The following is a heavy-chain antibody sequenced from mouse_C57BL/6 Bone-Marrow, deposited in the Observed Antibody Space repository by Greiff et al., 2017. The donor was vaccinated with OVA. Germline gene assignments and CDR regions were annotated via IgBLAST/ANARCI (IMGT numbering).Heavy chain of an antibody. CDR3: ARRLLRWFAY. Sequence: QVQLQQPGAELVRPGSSVKLSCKASGYTFTSYWMDWVKQRPGQGLEWIGNIYPSDSETHYNQKFKDKATLTVDKSSSTAYMQLSSLTSEVSAVYFCARRLLRWFAYWGQGTLVTVSA. CDR1: GYTFTSYW. CDR2: IYPSDSET. V-gene: IGHV1-61*01. D-gene: IGHD1-1*01. J-gene: IGHJ3*01.